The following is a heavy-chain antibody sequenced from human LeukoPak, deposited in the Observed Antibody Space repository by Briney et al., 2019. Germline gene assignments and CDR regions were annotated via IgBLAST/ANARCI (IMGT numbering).Heavy chain of an antibody. CDR2: ISGSGGGT. D-gene: IGHD1-26*01. CDR1: GLTFYTYA. Sequence: GGSLRLSCSVSGLTFYTYAMSWVRQAPGKGLEWVSVISGSGGGTYYADSVKGRFTISRDKSKNTLSLQMNSLRAEDTAVYYCAKGSSIVGERDWGQGTLVTVSS. J-gene: IGHJ4*02. V-gene: IGHV3-23*01. CDR3: AKGSSIVGERD.